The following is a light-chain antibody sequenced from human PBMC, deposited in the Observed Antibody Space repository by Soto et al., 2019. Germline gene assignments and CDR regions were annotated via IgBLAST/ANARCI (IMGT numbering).Light chain of an antibody. V-gene: IGKV1-5*03. CDR1: QTISSW. J-gene: IGKJ5*01. CDR2: KAS. Sequence: DIQITQSPSTLSASVRDRVTITCRASQTISSWLAWFQQRPGRAPKFLIYKASSLKNGVPLRFSGSGSGTQFTLTISSLQSEDFAVHYCQQYNNWPPITFGQGTRLEI. CDR3: QQYNNWPPIT.